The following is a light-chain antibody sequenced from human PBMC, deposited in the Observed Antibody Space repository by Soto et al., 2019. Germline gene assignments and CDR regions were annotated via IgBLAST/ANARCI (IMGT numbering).Light chain of an antibody. CDR2: GAS. CDR1: QSISSN. CDR3: HQYNNWPYT. J-gene: IGKJ2*01. Sequence: DIVMTQSPATLSVSPGERATLSCRSSQSISSNLAWYQQKPGQAPRLLVYGASTRATSFPARFSGSGSGTEFTLTISSLQSEDFAVYYCHQYNNWPYTFGQGSKLEIK. V-gene: IGKV3-15*01.